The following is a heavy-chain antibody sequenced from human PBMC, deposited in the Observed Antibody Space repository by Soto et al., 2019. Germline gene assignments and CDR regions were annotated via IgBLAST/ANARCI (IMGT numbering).Heavy chain of an antibody. D-gene: IGHD2-2*01. Sequence: QVQLVQSGAEVKKPGSSVKVSCKASGGTFSNYGISWARQAPGQGLEWMGGVIPMFGTSKYAEKLQGRVTITADASTSTAYMELRSLRSEDTAVYYCATDRTSTLVDRYYSMDVWGQGTTVTVSS. V-gene: IGHV1-69*01. CDR3: ATDRTSTLVDRYYSMDV. CDR1: GGTFSNYG. J-gene: IGHJ6*02. CDR2: VIPMFGTS.